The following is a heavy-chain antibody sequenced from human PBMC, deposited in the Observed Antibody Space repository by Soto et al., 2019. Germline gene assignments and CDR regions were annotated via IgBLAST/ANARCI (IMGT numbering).Heavy chain of an antibody. CDR1: AESVSSDTVV. CDR3: ARGFYDNSVGTAFDI. J-gene: IGHJ3*02. CDR2: PYNRPKTHP. D-gene: IGHD3-22*01. V-gene: IGHV6-1*01. Sequence: SPTPSLPCAISAESVSSDTVVWNWTTLSPSRPLEWLGSPYNRPKTHPEHVVFVQSRLSINPDTSKTPFSLQLSSVTPEDTAVYYCARGFYDNSVGTAFDIWGHGTKVTVS.